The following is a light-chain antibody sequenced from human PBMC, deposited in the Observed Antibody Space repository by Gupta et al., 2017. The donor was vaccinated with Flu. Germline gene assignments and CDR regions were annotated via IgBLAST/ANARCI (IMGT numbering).Light chain of an antibody. J-gene: IGKJ2*02. CDR3: QQQTISSSST. CDR1: EDVDDH. CDR2: DSF. Sequence: STLPLSPGEGATLSCRASEDVDDHLSWDQQKPGQAPRLLSLDSFVRAAGVPGRFSGSGSGKALTLTITSVEPDDFGVYYCQQQTISSSSTFGQGTKVEI. V-gene: IGKV3D-11*01.